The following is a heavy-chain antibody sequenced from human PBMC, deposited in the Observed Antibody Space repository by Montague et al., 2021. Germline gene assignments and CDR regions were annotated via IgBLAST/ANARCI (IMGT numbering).Heavy chain of an antibody. Sequence: TLSLTCTVSGGSISSGGYYWSWIRQHPGKGLEWIVYTYYSGNTYYTPSLKSRVTISVDTSKNHFSLNLTSVTAADTAVYYWACFGTPLWDAFDIWGQGTMVTVSS. CDR1: GGSISSGGYY. CDR2: TYYSGNT. V-gene: IGHV4-31*03. CDR3: ACFGTPLWDAFDI. J-gene: IGHJ3*02. D-gene: IGHD2-21*01.